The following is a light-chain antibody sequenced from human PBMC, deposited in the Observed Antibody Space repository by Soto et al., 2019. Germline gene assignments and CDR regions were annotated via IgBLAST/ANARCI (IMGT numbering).Light chain of an antibody. Sequence: EIVLTQSPGTLSFSLLERVAIXRRPSQSVSSSYLAWYQQKPGQAPRLLIYGASSRATGIPDRFSGSGSGTDFTLTISRLEPEDFAVYYCQQYGSSRVTFGQGTRLEIK. V-gene: IGKV3-20*01. CDR1: QSVSSSY. J-gene: IGKJ5*01. CDR3: QQYGSSRVT. CDR2: GAS.